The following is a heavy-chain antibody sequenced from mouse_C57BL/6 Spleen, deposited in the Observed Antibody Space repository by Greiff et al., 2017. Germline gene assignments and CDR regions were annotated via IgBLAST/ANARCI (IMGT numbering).Heavy chain of an antibody. CDR1: GFNIKDYY. V-gene: IGHV14-1*01. CDR2: IDPEDGDT. J-gene: IGHJ4*01. CDR3: TPIYYYGSSPYYYAMDY. D-gene: IGHD1-1*01. Sequence: VQLQQSGAELVRPGASVKLSCTASGFNIKDYYMHWVKQRPEQGLEWIGRIDPEDGDTEYAPKFQGKATMTADTSSNTAYLQLSSLTSEDTAVYYCTPIYYYGSSPYYYAMDYWGQGTSVTVSS.